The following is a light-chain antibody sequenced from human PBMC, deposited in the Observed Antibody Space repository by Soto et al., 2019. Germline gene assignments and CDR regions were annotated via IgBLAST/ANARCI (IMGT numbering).Light chain of an antibody. CDR3: QQYGIFPIT. V-gene: IGKV3-20*01. CDR2: HAS. J-gene: IGKJ5*01. CDR1: QSVSSNY. Sequence: EIVLTQSPGTLSLSPGERASLSCRASQSVSSNYLAWFQQKPGQAPRLLIYHASSRATGIPDRFSGSGSGTDFTLSISRLEPEDFAVFYCQQYGIFPITFGQGTRLEIK.